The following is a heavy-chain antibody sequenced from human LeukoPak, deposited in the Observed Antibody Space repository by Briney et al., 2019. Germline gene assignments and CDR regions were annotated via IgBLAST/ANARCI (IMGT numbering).Heavy chain of an antibody. CDR2: IRYDGSNK. CDR1: GFTFSSYG. J-gene: IGHJ6*03. D-gene: IGHD2-2*01. V-gene: IGHV3-30*02. CDR3: AKGCSSTSCYSRYYYYYMDV. Sequence: PGGSLRLSCAASGFTFSSYGMHWVRQAPGKGLEWVTFIRYDGSNKYYADSVKGRFTISRDNSKNTLYVQMNSLRGEDTAVYYCAKGCSSTSCYSRYYYYYMDVWGKGTTVTVSS.